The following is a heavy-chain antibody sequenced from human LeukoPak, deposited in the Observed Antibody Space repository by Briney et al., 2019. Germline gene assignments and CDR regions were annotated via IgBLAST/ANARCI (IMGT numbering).Heavy chain of an antibody. CDR3: ARQIAAAADFDY. CDR1: GGSISSGDYY. D-gene: IGHD6-13*01. J-gene: IGHJ4*02. Sequence: SETLSLTCTVSGGSISSGDYYWSWIRQPPGKGLEWIGYIYYSGSTYYNPSLKSRVTISVDTSKNQFSLKLSSVTAADTAVYYCARQIAAAADFDYWGQGTLVTVSS. CDR2: IYYSGST. V-gene: IGHV4-30-4*08.